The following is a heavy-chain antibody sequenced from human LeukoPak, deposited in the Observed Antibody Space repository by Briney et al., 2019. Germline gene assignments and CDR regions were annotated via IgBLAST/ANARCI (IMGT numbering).Heavy chain of an antibody. V-gene: IGHV1-8*02. D-gene: IGHD5-18*01. CDR1: GYTFTGYY. Sequence: ASVKVSCKASGYTFTGYYMHWVRQATGQGLEWMGWMNPNSGNTSYAQKFQGRVTMTRDTSISTAYMELSSLRSEDTAVYYCARAYTAIILDYWGQGTLVTVSS. CDR2: MNPNSGNT. J-gene: IGHJ4*02. CDR3: ARAYTAIILDY.